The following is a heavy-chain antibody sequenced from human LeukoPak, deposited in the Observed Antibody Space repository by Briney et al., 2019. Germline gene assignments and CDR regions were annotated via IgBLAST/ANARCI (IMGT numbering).Heavy chain of an antibody. J-gene: IGHJ6*03. CDR3: AKDVYGSGSYMDV. Sequence: GGSLRLSCAASGFTVSSNYMSWVRQAPGKGLEWVSGISWNSGSIGYADSVKGRFTISRDNAKNSLYLQMNSLRAEDTALYYCAKDVYGSGSYMDVWGKGTTVTISS. V-gene: IGHV3-9*01. CDR2: ISWNSGSI. CDR1: GFTVSSNY. D-gene: IGHD3-10*01.